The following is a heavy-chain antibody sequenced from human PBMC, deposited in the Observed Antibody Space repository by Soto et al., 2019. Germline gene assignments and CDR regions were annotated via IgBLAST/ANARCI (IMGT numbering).Heavy chain of an antibody. CDR1: GFSFSSYI. Sequence: VGSLRLSCEASGFSFSSYILNWVRQAPGKGLEWVSSISSSSSYIYYSDSVKGRFTISRDNAKNSLYLQMNSLSAEDSALYYCATGGDSSGYQSYHYYGMDVWGQGTTVTV. J-gene: IGHJ6*02. CDR2: ISSSSSYI. CDR3: ATGGDSSGYQSYHYYGMDV. V-gene: IGHV3-21*06. D-gene: IGHD3-22*01.